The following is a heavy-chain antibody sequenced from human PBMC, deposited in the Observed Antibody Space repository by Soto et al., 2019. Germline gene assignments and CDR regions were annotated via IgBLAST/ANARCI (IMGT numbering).Heavy chain of an antibody. CDR2: SSASGRSR. V-gene: IGHV3-23*01. D-gene: IGHD6-19*01. CDR3: AKDGNWLDVYFDV. Sequence: GGSLRLSCVASEIEFSNYAMSWVRQAPGKGLEWVSISSASGRSRYHADSVKGRFTISRDNSKNTLYLHMTNLRAEDTAVYYCAKDGNWLDVYFDVWGQGTPVTVSS. CDR1: EIEFSNYA. J-gene: IGHJ4*02.